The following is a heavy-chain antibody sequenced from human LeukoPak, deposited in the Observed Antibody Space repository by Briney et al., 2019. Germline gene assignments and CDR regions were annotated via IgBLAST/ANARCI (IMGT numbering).Heavy chain of an antibody. D-gene: IGHD3-10*02. CDR3: AELGITMIGGV. V-gene: IGHV3-48*03. CDR2: ISSSGSTI. CDR1: GFTFSK. Sequence: GGSLRLSCAASGFTFSKMNWVRQAPGKGLEWVSYISSSGSTIYYADSVKGRFTISRDNAKNSLYLQMNSLRAEDTAVYYCAELGITMIGGVWGKGTTVTISS. J-gene: IGHJ6*04.